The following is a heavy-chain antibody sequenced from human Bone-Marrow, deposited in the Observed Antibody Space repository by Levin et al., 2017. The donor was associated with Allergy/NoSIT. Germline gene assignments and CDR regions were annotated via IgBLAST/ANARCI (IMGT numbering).Heavy chain of an antibody. V-gene: IGHV3-21*01. CDR2: ISSSSSYI. CDR1: GFTFSSYS. J-gene: IGHJ6*03. Sequence: GGSLRLSCAASGFTFSSYSMNWVRQAPGKGLEWVSSISSSSSYIYYADSVKGRFTISRDNAKNSLYLQMNSLRAEDTAVYYCARDDHLLGVGYYYYYMDVWGKGTTVTVSS. D-gene: IGHD3-3*01. CDR3: ARDDHLLGVGYYYYYMDV.